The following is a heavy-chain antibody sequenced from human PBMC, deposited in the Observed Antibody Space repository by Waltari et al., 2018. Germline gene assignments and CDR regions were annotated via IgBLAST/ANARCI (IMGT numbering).Heavy chain of an antibody. J-gene: IGHJ4*02. Sequence: QVQLVQSGAEVKKPGASVKVSCKASGYTFTGYYMHWVRQAPGQGLEWMGRINPNSGGTNYAQKFQGRVTMTRDTSISTAYMELSRLRSDDTAVYYCATHYYDSSGYYYVDYWGQGTLVTVSS. V-gene: IGHV1-2*06. CDR1: GYTFTGYY. CDR2: INPNSGGT. CDR3: ATHYYDSSGYYYVDY. D-gene: IGHD3-22*01.